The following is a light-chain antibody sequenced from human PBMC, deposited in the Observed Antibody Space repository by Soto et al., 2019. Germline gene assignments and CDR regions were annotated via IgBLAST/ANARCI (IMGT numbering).Light chain of an antibody. CDR1: QTLGGNY. CDR2: RAS. CDR3: HHYGASPWA. Sequence: NVLTQSPGTLSLSPGDRATLSCRASQTLGGNYLAWYQHKPGQAPRILIYRASTRATGVSDRFSGSGSGTDFTLTITRLAPEDFATYYCHHYGASPWAFGQGTKVEIK. V-gene: IGKV3-20*01. J-gene: IGKJ1*01.